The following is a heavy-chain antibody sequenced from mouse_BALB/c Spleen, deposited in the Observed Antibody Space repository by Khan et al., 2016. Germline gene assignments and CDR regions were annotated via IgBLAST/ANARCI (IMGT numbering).Heavy chain of an antibody. CDR3: ARSRRMAGTYLFDY. D-gene: IGHD2-10*01. V-gene: IGHV1-4*01. Sequence: VQLQESGAELARPGASVKMSCKASGYTLTIYTMHWVKQRPGQGLEWIGYINPSSGYTNYNQKCKDKATLTADKSSSTAYMQLSSLTSEDSAVYCCARSRRMAGTYLFDYWGQGTTLTVSS. J-gene: IGHJ2*01. CDR1: GYTLTIYT. CDR2: INPSSGYT.